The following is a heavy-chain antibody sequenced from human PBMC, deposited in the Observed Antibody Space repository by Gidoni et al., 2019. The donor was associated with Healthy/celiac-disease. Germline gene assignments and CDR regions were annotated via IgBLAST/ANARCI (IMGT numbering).Heavy chain of an antibody. CDR3: ASTLEGTLYYFDY. CDR1: GYTLTGYY. J-gene: IGHJ4*02. Sequence: QVQLVQSGAEVKKPGASVKVSCKASGYTLTGYYMPWVRQAPGQGLEWMGRINPNSGGTNYAQKFKGRVTMTRDTSISTAYMELSRLRSDDTAVYYCASTLEGTLYYFDYWGQGTLVTVSS. CDR2: INPNSGGT. V-gene: IGHV1-2*06. D-gene: IGHD3-10*01.